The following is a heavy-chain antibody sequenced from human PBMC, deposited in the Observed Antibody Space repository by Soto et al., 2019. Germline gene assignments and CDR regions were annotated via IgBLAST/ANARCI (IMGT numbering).Heavy chain of an antibody. V-gene: IGHV4-34*01. CDR1: AGTSRRCY. Sequence: SETLCHSNGGYAGTSRRCYWVVSRQPPWKGLEWIGEINHSGSTNYNPSLKSRVTISVDTSKNQFSLKLSSVTAADTAVYYCARGPRGGYYYYGMDVWGQAPTVT. CDR3: ARGPRGGYYYYGMDV. J-gene: IGHJ6*02. CDR2: INHSGST. D-gene: IGHD3-10*01.